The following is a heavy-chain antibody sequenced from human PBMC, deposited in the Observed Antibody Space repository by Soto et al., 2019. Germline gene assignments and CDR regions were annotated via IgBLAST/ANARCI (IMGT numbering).Heavy chain of an antibody. V-gene: IGHV4-38-2*02. J-gene: IGHJ4*02. CDR2: IFHSGST. CDR3: ARDGILIAAAATGFDY. CDR1: RYSISSGYY. Sequence: SETLSLTCAVSRYSISSGYYWGWIRQPPGKGLEWIGSIFHSGSTYYTPSLKSRVTISVDTSMNQFSLKLSSVTATDTAVYYCARDGILIAAAATGFDYWGQGPLVTVSS. D-gene: IGHD6-13*01.